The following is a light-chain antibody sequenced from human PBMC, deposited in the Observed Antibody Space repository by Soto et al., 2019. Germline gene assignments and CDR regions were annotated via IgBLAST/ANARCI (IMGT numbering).Light chain of an antibody. Sequence: QSALTQPRSVSGSPGQSVTISCTGTSSDVGGYNYVSWYQQHQGKAPKLMIYDVSKRPSGVPDRFSGSKSGNTASLTISGLQAEDEADYYCCSYAGSYTFDVVFRGGTKLTVL. CDR3: CSYAGSYTFDVV. V-gene: IGLV2-11*01. J-gene: IGLJ2*01. CDR1: SSDVGGYNY. CDR2: DVS.